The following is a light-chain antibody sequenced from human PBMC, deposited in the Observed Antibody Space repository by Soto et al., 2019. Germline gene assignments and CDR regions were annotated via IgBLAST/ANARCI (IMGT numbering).Light chain of an antibody. J-gene: IGLJ1*01. CDR3: QVWDSSSDHYV. V-gene: IGLV3-21*02. CDR2: DDS. CDR1: NMGSKS. Sequence: SYELTQPPSVSVPPGQTARITCGGNNMGSKSVHWYQQKPGQAPVVFVFDDSDRPSGIPERFSGSSSGNTATLTISRVAAGDEADYYCQVWDSSSDHYVFVTGTKLTVL.